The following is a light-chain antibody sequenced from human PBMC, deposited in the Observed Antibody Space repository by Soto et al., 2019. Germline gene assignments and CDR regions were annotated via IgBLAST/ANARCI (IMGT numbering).Light chain of an antibody. V-gene: IGKV3-15*01. Sequence: LMTPPPSTLSRSSVTIATLSCRASQSVSSYLAWYQQKPGQAPRLLLYGASTRATGIPVRFSGSGFGTEFTLTISSMQPDDYATYYCQQYQSCWTFGQGSKVEIK. J-gene: IGKJ1*01. CDR2: GAS. CDR1: QSVSSY. CDR3: QQYQSCWT.